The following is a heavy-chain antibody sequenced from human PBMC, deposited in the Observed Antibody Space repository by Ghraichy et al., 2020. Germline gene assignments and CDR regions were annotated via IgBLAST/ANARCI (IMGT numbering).Heavy chain of an antibody. Sequence: SETLSLTCAVSGGSISSNYWCWIRHPPRKGLEWIGYIYYCGSTNDNPSFQSRVTITVDTSKNPFSLKLSSVTAADAAVYYCARDVDTARGGLDYWGQGTLVTVSS. J-gene: IGHJ4*02. D-gene: IGHD5-18*01. V-gene: IGHV4-59*01. CDR2: IYYCGST. CDR1: GGSISSNY. CDR3: ARDVDTARGGLDY.